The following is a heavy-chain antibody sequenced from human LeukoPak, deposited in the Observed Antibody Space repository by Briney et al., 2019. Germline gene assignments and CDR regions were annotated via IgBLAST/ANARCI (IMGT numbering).Heavy chain of an antibody. Sequence: SETLSLTCTVSGGSISNRSYFWRWIRQPPGKGLEWIGSISYRGTTYHNPSLKSRVTISVDTSKNQFSLKLSSVTAADTAVYYCASLEDTGGYYFDYWGQGTLVIVSS. CDR3: ASLEDTGGYYFDY. J-gene: IGHJ4*02. CDR1: GGSISNRSYF. D-gene: IGHD2-8*02. CDR2: ISYRGTT. V-gene: IGHV4-39*07.